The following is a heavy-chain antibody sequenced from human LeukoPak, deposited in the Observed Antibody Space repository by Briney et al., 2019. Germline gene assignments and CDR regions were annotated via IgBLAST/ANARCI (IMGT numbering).Heavy chain of an antibody. Sequence: SETLSLTCTVSDGSISNYYWSWIRQPPGKGLEWIAYIYYSGNTNYNPSLKSRVTISVDTSKNQFSLKLSSVTAADTAVYYCARAFEAVAGTNYYMDVWGKGTTVTVSS. V-gene: IGHV4-59*13. CDR2: IYYSGNT. D-gene: IGHD6-19*01. CDR1: DGSISNYY. CDR3: ARAFEAVAGTNYYMDV. J-gene: IGHJ6*03.